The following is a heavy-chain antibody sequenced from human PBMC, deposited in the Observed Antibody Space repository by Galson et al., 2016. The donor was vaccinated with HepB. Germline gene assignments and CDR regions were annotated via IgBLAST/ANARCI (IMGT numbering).Heavy chain of an antibody. CDR2: ISYSGDTT. Sequence: SLRLSCAVSGITFSNYAMNWVRQAPGKGLEWVSSISYSGDTTHLADSVKGRFTISRDNSKKTLFLHMNSLRVDDTAIYYCAGKWAPGPFDQWGQGALVTVSS. J-gene: IGHJ4*02. V-gene: IGHV3-23*01. D-gene: IGHD1-26*01. CDR1: GITFSNYA. CDR3: AGKWAPGPFDQ.